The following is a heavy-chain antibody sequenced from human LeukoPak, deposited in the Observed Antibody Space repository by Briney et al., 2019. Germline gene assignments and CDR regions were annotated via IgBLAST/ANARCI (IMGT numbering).Heavy chain of an antibody. J-gene: IGHJ4*02. V-gene: IGHV4-61*01. D-gene: IGHD6-19*01. CDR2: IYYSGST. CDR3: ASTYSSGWYSSLDY. CDR1: GGSVSSGSYY. Sequence: SETLSLTCTVSGGSVSSGSYYWSWIRQPPGKGLEWIVYIYYSGSTNYNPSLKSRVTISVDTSKNQFSLKLSSVTAADTAVYYCASTYSSGWYSSLDYWGQGTLVTVSS.